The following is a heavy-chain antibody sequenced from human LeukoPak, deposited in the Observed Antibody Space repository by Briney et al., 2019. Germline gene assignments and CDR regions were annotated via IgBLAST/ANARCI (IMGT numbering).Heavy chain of an antibody. CDR1: GFTLGTYW. CDR3: AIDPVGGRPDL. D-gene: IGHD1-26*01. Sequence: PGESLRLSCAASGFTLGTYWMHWVRQAPGKGLVWVSRIKSDGSTTNYGDSVKDRFTISRDNAKNTLYLQMNSLRADDTAVYYCAIDPVGGRPDLWGQGTLVTVSS. CDR2: IKSDGSTT. J-gene: IGHJ4*02. V-gene: IGHV3-74*01.